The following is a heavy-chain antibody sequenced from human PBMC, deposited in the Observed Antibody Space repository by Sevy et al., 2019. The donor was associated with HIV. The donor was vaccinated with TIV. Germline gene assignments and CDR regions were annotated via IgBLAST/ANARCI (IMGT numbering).Heavy chain of an antibody. Sequence: GGSLRLSCAASGFTFSSYAMSWVRQAPGKGLEWVSAISGSGGSTYYADSVKGRFTISRDNSKNTLYLQRNSLRAEDTAVYYCAKGTARFLEWSRTQYFDYWGQGTLVTVSS. CDR2: ISGSGGST. J-gene: IGHJ4*02. V-gene: IGHV3-23*01. CDR1: GFTFSSYA. D-gene: IGHD3-3*01. CDR3: AKGTARFLEWSRTQYFDY.